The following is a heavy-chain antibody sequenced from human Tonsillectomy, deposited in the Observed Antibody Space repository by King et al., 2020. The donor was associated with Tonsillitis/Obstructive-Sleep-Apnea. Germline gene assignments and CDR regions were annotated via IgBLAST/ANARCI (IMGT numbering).Heavy chain of an antibody. CDR2: ITPMFHTA. J-gene: IGHJ4*02. V-gene: IGHV1-69*01. CDR1: GGTFSSSA. D-gene: IGHD3-16*01. CDR3: ARDLGLGGPLIY. Sequence: LVQSGAEVKKPGSSVKVSCKPTGGTFSSSAFNWVRQAPGQGLEWMGGITPMFHTANYAQKVQVRVTITADESTSTAYMELSSLRSDDTAVYYCARDLGLGGPLIYWGQGTLVTVSS.